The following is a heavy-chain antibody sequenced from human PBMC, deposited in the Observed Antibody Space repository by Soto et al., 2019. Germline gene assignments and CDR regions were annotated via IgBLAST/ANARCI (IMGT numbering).Heavy chain of an antibody. V-gene: IGHV4-59*02. CDR1: GDSVTSHY. D-gene: IGHD3-16*02. Sequence: SETLSLTCSFSGDSVTSHYLTWIRQSPEMGLERIGYMHYTGFSHYNPSLKSRLTISVDTSKNQFSLQLTSVTVSDTAMYYCAGRNSLASVSLNFRELSNYKWIDPWGPGTLVTVSS. CDR2: MHYTGFS. J-gene: IGHJ5*02. CDR3: AGRNSLASVSLNFRELSNYKWIDP.